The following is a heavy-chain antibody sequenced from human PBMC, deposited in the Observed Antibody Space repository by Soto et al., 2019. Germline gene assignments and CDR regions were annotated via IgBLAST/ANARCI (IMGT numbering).Heavy chain of an antibody. Sequence: GGSLRLSCAASGFTLSGYAMDWVRQAPGKGLECVSGISSNGVGTYYANSVQGRFTISRDNSKNTVYLQMGSLRVEDTAVYYCARELRSSGWSIGPWGQGTLVTVSS. CDR1: GFTLSGYA. CDR3: ARELRSSGWSIGP. D-gene: IGHD6-19*01. J-gene: IGHJ5*02. CDR2: ISSNGVGT. V-gene: IGHV3-64*01.